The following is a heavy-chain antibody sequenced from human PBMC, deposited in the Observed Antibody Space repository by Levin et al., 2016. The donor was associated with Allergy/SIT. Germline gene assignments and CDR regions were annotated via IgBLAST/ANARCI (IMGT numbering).Heavy chain of an antibody. CDR3: ARGHNVYCSGDPCFYRDMDV. CDR1: GGSFSGYY. D-gene: IGHD2-15*01. Sequence: SETLSLTCAVYGGSFSGYYWSWIRQPPGKGLEWIGQINYSRNTNYNPSLKGRVTISVDTSKYQFSLRLSSVTAADTAVYYCARGHNVYCSGDPCFYRDMDVWGQGTTVTVSS. CDR2: INYSRNT. J-gene: IGHJ6*02. V-gene: IGHV4-34*01.